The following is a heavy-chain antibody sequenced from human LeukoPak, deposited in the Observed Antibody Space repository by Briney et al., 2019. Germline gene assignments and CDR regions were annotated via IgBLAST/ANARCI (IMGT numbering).Heavy chain of an antibody. V-gene: IGHV3-30*18. Sequence: PGGSLRLSCAASGFTFSSYGVHWVRQAPGKGLEWVAVISYDGSNKYYADSVKGRFIISRDNSKNTLYLQMNSLRAEDTAVYYCAKDRGGSGWYFDYWGQGTLVTVSS. J-gene: IGHJ4*02. CDR3: AKDRGGSGWYFDY. CDR2: ISYDGSNK. D-gene: IGHD6-19*01. CDR1: GFTFSSYG.